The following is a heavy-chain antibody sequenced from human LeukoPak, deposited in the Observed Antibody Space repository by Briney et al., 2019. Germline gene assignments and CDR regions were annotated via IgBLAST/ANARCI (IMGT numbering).Heavy chain of an antibody. V-gene: IGHV4-30-4*01. CDR3: AREARTVTTFDY. D-gene: IGHD4-17*01. CDR1: GGSISSGDYY. Sequence: SQTLSLTCTVSGGSISSGDYYWSWIRQPPGKGLGWIGYIYYSGSTYYNPSLKSRVTISVDTSKNQFSLKLSSVTAADTAVYYCAREARTVTTFDYWGQGTLVTVSS. CDR2: IYYSGST. J-gene: IGHJ4*02.